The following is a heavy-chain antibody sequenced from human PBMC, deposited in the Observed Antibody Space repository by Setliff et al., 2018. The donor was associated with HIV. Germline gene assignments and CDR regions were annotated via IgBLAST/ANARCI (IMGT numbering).Heavy chain of an antibody. D-gene: IGHD3-3*01. CDR3: ARHPYGVFDY. CDR1: GFTFNGYA. J-gene: IGHJ4*02. V-gene: IGHV3-48*04. CDR2: ISSSSSSI. Sequence: PGGSLRLSCVGSGFTFNGYAMNLVRQAPGKGLEWVSYISSSSSSIYYVDSVQGRFTISRDNAQNSLYLQLNSLRAEDTGVYHCARHPYGVFDYWGQGTLVTVSS.